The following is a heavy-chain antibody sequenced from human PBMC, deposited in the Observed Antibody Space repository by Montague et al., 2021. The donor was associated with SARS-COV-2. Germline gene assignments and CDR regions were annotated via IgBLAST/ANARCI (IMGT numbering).Heavy chain of an antibody. J-gene: IGHJ2*01. CDR1: GGPLSGYY. Sequence: SXTLSLTCAVYGGPLSGYYWSWIRQPTGKGLERIGEINHSRSTNSKPSLKSRVTISVDTSKNQYSLHLNSVTAADTAVYYCARPNSGWYRYFDLWGRGTLVTVAS. CDR2: INHSRST. V-gene: IGHV4-34*01. D-gene: IGHD6-19*01. CDR3: ARPNSGWYRYFDL.